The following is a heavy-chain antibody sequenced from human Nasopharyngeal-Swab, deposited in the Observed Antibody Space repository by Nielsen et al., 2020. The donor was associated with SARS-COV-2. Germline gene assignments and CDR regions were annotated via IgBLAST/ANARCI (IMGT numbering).Heavy chain of an antibody. Sequence: SETLSLTCFVSGGSISSSSFYWGWIRQPPGKGLEWIGEINHSGSTNYNPSLKSRVTISVDTSTNQFSLKLSSVTAADTAVYYCARSGGDYYDSPFDYWGQGTLVTVSS. CDR2: INHSGST. CDR3: ARSGGDYYDSPFDY. CDR1: GGSISSSSFY. D-gene: IGHD3-22*01. V-gene: IGHV4-39*07. J-gene: IGHJ4*02.